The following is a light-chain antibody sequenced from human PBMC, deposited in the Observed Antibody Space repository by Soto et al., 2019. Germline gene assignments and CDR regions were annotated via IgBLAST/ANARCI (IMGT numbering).Light chain of an antibody. CDR3: QQYGTSPPYT. V-gene: IGKV3-20*01. CDR1: QSISRNY. J-gene: IGKJ2*01. Sequence: EIVLTQSPGTLSLSPGDRATLSCRASQSISRNYLAWYQQKPGQAPSLLIFGASSRATGIPDRFSGGGSGADFTLTISRREPEDFAMYYCQQYGTSPPYTFGQGTKLEIK. CDR2: GAS.